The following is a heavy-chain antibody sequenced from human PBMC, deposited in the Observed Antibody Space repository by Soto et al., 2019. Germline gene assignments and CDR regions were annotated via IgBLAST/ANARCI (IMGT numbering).Heavy chain of an antibody. J-gene: IGHJ4*02. CDR3: AKDAAPKNLRAAEYYFDY. CDR1: GFTFSSYG. CDR2: ISYDGSNK. D-gene: IGHD6-13*01. Sequence: GGSLRLSCAASGFTFSSYGMHWVRQAPGKGLEWVAVISYDGSNKYYADSVKGRFTISRDNSKNTLYLQMNSLRAEDTAVYYCAKDAAPKNLRAAEYYFDYWGQGTLVTVSS. V-gene: IGHV3-30*18.